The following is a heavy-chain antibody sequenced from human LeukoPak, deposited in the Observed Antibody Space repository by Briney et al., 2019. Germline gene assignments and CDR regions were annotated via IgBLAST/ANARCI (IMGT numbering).Heavy chain of an antibody. CDR1: GFTFDDYA. V-gene: IGHV3-9*01. D-gene: IGHD6-13*01. CDR3: ARGAYSSSWSSAYYFDY. J-gene: IGHJ4*02. Sequence: GGSLRLSCAASGFTFDDYAMRWVRQAPGKGLEWVSGISWNSGSIGYADSVKGRFTISRDNAKNSLYLQMNSLRAEDTALYYCARGAYSSSWSSAYYFDYWGQGTLVTVSS. CDR2: ISWNSGSI.